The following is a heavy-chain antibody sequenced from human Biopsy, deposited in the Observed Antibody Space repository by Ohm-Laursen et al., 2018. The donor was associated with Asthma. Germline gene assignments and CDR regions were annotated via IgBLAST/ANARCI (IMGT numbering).Heavy chain of an antibody. CDR2: ISYTGNT. D-gene: IGHD7-27*01. J-gene: IGHJ4*02. Sequence: SQTLSLTCTVSGGSMSSSSYSWGWIRQPPGKGLEWIGSISYTGNTDIPSLRSRVPLPVDTSKNNFSLKLTSVIAADTAVFYCARHWNWGSFFDYWGQGMLVTVSS. CDR1: GGSMSSSSYS. V-gene: IGHV4-39*01. CDR3: ARHWNWGSFFDY.